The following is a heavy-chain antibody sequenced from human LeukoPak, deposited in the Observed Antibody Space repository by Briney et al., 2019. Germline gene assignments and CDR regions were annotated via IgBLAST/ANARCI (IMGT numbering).Heavy chain of an antibody. J-gene: IGHJ3*02. CDR1: GFTFSSYS. Sequence: PGGSLRLSCAASGFTFSSYSMNWVRQAPGKGLEWVSSISSSSSYIYYADSVKGRFTISRDNAKNSLYLQMNSLRAEDTAVYYCARAPYDILTGYREDDAFDIWGQGTMDTVSS. CDR3: ARAPYDILTGYREDDAFDI. CDR2: ISSSSSYI. D-gene: IGHD3-9*01. V-gene: IGHV3-21*01.